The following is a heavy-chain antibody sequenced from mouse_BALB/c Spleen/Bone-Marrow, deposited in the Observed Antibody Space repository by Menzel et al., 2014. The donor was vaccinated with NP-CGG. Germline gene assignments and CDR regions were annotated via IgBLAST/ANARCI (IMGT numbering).Heavy chain of an antibody. V-gene: IGHV5-6-5*01. J-gene: IGHJ1*01. Sequence: DVMLVESGGGLLKPGGSLKLSCAASGFTFSSYAMSWVRQTPEKRLEWVTSISSRGSTYYPDSVKGRFTISRDNARNILYLQMSSLRSEDTAMYYCAGLTTVHWYFDVWGAGTTVTVSS. CDR2: ISSRGST. D-gene: IGHD1-1*01. CDR1: GFTFSSYA. CDR3: AGLTTVHWYFDV.